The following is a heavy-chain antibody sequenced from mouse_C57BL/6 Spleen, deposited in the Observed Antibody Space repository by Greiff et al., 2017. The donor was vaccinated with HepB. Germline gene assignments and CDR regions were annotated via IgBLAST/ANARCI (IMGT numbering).Heavy chain of an antibody. CDR2: ISSGSSTI. D-gene: IGHD1-1*01. CDR3: ARNGYYGSFDV. J-gene: IGHJ1*03. V-gene: IGHV5-17*01. Sequence: EVQGVESGGGLVKPGGSLKLSCAASGFTFSDYGMHWVRQAPEKGLEWVAYISSGSSTIYYADTVKGRFTISRDNAKNTLVLQMTSLRSEDTAMYYCARNGYYGSFDVWGTGTTVTVSS. CDR1: GFTFSDYG.